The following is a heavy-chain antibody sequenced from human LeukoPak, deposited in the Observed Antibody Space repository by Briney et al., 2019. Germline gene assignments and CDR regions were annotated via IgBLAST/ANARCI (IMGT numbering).Heavy chain of an antibody. CDR3: ATGWFYDSSGDRRDAFDI. J-gene: IGHJ3*02. CDR1: GYTLTELS. D-gene: IGHD3-22*01. V-gene: IGHV1-24*01. CDR2: FDPEDGET. Sequence: GASVTVSCTFSGYTLTELSMHWVRQAPGKGLEWMGGFDPEDGETIYAQKFQGRVTMTEDTSTDTAYMELSSLRSEDTAVYYCATGWFYDSSGDRRDAFDIWGQGTMVTVSS.